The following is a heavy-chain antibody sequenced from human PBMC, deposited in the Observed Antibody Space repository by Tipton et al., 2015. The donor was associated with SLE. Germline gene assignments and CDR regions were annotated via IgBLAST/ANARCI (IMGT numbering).Heavy chain of an antibody. V-gene: IGHV4-61*02. J-gene: IGHJ4*02. Sequence: TLSLTCTVSGGSISSGYYWSWIRQPAGKGLEWIGRIDTSGSTNYNPSLKSRVTISVDTSRSQFSLRLTSVTAADTAVYYCARGKISWAIFVVRNYFDSWGQGTLVTVSS. CDR2: IDTSGST. CDR1: GGSISSGYY. D-gene: IGHD2-21*01. CDR3: ARGKISWAIFVVRNYFDS.